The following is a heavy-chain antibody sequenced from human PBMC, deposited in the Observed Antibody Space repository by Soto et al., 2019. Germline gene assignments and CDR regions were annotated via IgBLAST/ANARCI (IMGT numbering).Heavy chain of an antibody. CDR3: AKDKVYSNYQYYFAS. Sequence: EVQLVESGRGWVQPGRSLRLSCAASGFTFENYAMHWVRQGPGKCLERVAGISWKSGSIGYADSVRGRFTISRDNAKNSLYLQMNSLRPEDTALYYCAKDKVYSNYQYYFASWGQGTLVTVSS. CDR2: ISWKSGSI. D-gene: IGHD4-4*01. J-gene: IGHJ4*02. CDR1: GFTFENYA. V-gene: IGHV3-9*01.